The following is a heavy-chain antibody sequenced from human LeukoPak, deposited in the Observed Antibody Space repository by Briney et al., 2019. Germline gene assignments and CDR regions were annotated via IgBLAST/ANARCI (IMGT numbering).Heavy chain of an antibody. CDR2: IYHSGRT. Sequence: SETLSLTCTVSGGSISSSSYYRGWIRQPPGKGLEWIGSIYHSGRTYYNPSLKSRVTISVDTSKNQFSLKLSSVTAADTAVYYCAVYSGYDSHAFGIWGQGTMVTVSS. CDR3: AVYSGYDSHAFGI. CDR1: GGSISSSSYY. D-gene: IGHD5-12*01. J-gene: IGHJ3*02. V-gene: IGHV4-39*07.